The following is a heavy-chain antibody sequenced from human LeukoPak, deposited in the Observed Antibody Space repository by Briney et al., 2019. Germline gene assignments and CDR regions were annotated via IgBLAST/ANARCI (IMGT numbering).Heavy chain of an antibody. CDR2: MNPNSGNT. Sequence: ASVKVSCKASGYTFTSYDINWVRQATGQGLEWMGWMNPNSGNTGYAQKFQGRVTITRNTSISTTYMELSSLRSEDTAVYYCARVTTIFGVVISLPYWGQGTLVTVSS. V-gene: IGHV1-8*03. J-gene: IGHJ4*02. CDR3: ARVTTIFGVVISLPY. D-gene: IGHD3-3*01. CDR1: GYTFTSYD.